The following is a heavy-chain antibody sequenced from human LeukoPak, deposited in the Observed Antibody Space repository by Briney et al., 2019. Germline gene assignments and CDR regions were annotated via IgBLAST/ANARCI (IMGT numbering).Heavy chain of an antibody. CDR2: ISGDGSNK. CDR1: GFAFSSYG. J-gene: IGHJ6*02. V-gene: IGHV3-30*18. Sequence: GRSLRLSCAASGFAFSSYGMHSVRQAPGKGLEWMAVISGDGSNKYYADSVKGRFAISRDNSKNTLYLQMNSLRAEDSTVYHCAKSYCSGGSCYPYYYYYPMDVWGQGTTVTVSS. CDR3: AKSYCSGGSCYPYYYYYPMDV. D-gene: IGHD2-15*01.